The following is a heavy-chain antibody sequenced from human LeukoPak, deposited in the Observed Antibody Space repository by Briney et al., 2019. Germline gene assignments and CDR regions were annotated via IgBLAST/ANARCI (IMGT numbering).Heavy chain of an antibody. V-gene: IGHV3-7*01. CDR3: ARRAGAYSHPYDY. CDR1: GLSFSTYW. CDR2: IKQDGSEK. J-gene: IGHJ4*02. Sequence: GGSLRLSCSASGLSFSTYWMSWVRQAPGKGLEWVANIKQDGSEKYYVDSVKGRFTISRDNAKNSLYLQMNSLRAEDTAVYYCARRAGAYSHPYDYWGQGTLVTVSS. D-gene: IGHD4/OR15-4a*01.